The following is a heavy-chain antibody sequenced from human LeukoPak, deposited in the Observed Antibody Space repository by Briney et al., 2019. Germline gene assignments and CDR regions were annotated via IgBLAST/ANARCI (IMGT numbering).Heavy chain of an antibody. J-gene: IGHJ4*02. Sequence: GGSLRLSCAASGFTFSSYGMHWVRQAPGKGLEWVAFIRYNGINKYYADSVKGRFTISRDNSKNTLYLQMNSLRAEDTAVYYCAKSPGGGYSGYDLDYWGQGTLVTVSS. V-gene: IGHV3-30*02. CDR2: IRYNGINK. CDR3: AKSPGGGYSGYDLDY. CDR1: GFTFSSYG. D-gene: IGHD5-12*01.